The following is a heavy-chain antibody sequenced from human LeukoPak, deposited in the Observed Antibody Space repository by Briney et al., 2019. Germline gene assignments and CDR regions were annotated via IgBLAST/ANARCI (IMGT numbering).Heavy chain of an antibody. J-gene: IGHJ3*02. CDR2: ISSNGGST. V-gene: IGHV3-64*01. CDR1: GFTFSRYA. Sequence: GGSLRLSCAASGFTFSRYAMHWVRQAPGKGLEYVSAISSNGGSTYYANSVKGRFTVSRDNSKNTLYLQMGGLRAEDMAVYYCARWGYDSSPYAFDIWGQGTMVTVSS. D-gene: IGHD3-22*01. CDR3: ARWGYDSSPYAFDI.